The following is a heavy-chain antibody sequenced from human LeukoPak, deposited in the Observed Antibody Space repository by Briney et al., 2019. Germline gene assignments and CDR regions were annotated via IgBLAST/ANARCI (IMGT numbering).Heavy chain of an antibody. J-gene: IGHJ4*02. CDR1: GFTFSDYC. CDR3: VRAYRRGYSDDFDY. CDR2: IDGSDGAI. Sequence: GGSLRLSCAAPGFTFSDYCMSWFRQAPGKGLEWLSYIDGSDGAIYYADSVRGRFTISRDNAKNSLYLQMNSLRGEDTAVYCCVRAYRRGYSDDFDYWGQGTLVTVSS. D-gene: IGHD3-22*01. V-gene: IGHV3-11*01.